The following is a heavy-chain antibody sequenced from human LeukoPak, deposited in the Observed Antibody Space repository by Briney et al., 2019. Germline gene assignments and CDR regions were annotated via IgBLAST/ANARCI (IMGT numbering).Heavy chain of an antibody. J-gene: IGHJ4*02. V-gene: IGHV4-4*02. CDR2: IYHSGST. Sequence: SGTLSLTCAVSGGSISSSNWWSWVRQPPGKGLEWIGEIYHSGSTNYNPSLKSRVAISVDTSKSQFSLKLNSVTAADTAVYYCARRSTYGFFDSWGQGTLVTVSS. CDR1: GGSISSSNW. CDR3: ARRSTYGFFDS. D-gene: IGHD3-10*01.